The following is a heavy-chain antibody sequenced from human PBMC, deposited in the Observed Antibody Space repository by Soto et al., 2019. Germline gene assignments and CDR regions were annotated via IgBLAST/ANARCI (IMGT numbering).Heavy chain of an antibody. V-gene: IGHV3-66*01. J-gene: IGHJ4*02. CDR1: GFTVSSNY. CDR2: IYSGGST. D-gene: IGHD3-3*01. Sequence: EVQLVESGGGLVQPGGSLRLSCAASGFTVSSNYMSWVRQAPGKGLEWVSLIYSGGSTYYADSVKGRFTISRDNSKNTLYLQMNSLRAEDTAVYYCAREDHKICSGYSFDCWGQGTLVTVSS. CDR3: AREDHKICSGYSFDC.